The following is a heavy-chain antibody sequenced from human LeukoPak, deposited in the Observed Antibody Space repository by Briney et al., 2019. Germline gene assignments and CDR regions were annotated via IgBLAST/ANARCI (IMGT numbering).Heavy chain of an antibody. Sequence: GGSLRLSCAASRFTFNSYAMSWVRQAPGKGLEWVSGISGGSESTYYADSVKGRFTISRDNSKNTLYMEMNNLRGADTAVYYCAKGWTAVGSWGQGTRVTVSS. CDR3: AKGWTAVGS. J-gene: IGHJ5*02. CDR2: ISGGSEST. V-gene: IGHV3-23*01. D-gene: IGHD1-26*01. CDR1: RFTFNSYA.